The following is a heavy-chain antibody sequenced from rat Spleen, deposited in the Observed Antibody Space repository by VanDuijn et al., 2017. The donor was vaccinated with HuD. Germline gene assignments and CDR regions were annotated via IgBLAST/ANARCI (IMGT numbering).Heavy chain of an antibody. CDR1: GFTFSNYD. Sequence: EVQLVESGGGLVQPGRSLKLSCAASGFTFSNYDMAWVRQAPTKGLEWVASISPSGGSTYYRDSVKGRFTVSRDNAKSTLYLQMDSLRSEDTATYYCARRHYSGNWFAYWGQGTLVTVSS. D-gene: IGHD1-1*01. J-gene: IGHJ3*01. V-gene: IGHV5-25*01. CDR3: ARRHYSGNWFAY. CDR2: ISPSGGST.